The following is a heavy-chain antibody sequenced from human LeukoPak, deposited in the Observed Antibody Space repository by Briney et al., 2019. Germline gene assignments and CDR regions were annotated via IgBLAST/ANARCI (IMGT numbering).Heavy chain of an antibody. CDR1: GCSFTSFG. CDR3: ARADYSNYGVGHYYYYMYV. D-gene: IGHD4-11*01. J-gene: IGHJ6*03. Sequence: ASVKVSCKASGCSFTSFGINWVRQAPGQGLEWMGWISVYNGNTNYAQKVQGRVTMTTDTSTSTAYMELRSLRSDDMAVYYCARADYSNYGVGHYYYYMYVWGKGTTVIVSS. V-gene: IGHV1-18*03. CDR2: ISVYNGNT.